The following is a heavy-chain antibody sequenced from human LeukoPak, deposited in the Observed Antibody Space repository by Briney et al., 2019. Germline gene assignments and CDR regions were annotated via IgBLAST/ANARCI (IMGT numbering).Heavy chain of an antibody. J-gene: IGHJ3*02. D-gene: IGHD6-19*01. CDR3: ARPSGYSSGWDAFDI. CDR1: GYSFTSYW. V-gene: IGHV5-10-1*01. CDR2: IDPSDSYT. Sequence: GESLKISCKGSGYSFTSYWISWVCQMPGKGLEWMGRIDPSDSYTNYSPSFQGHVTISADKSISTAYLQWSSLKASDTAMYYCARPSGYSSGWDAFDIWGQGTMVTVSS.